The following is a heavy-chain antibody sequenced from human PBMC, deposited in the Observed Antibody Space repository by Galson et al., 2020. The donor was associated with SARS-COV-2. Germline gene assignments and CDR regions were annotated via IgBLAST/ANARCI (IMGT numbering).Heavy chain of an antibody. D-gene: IGHD5-18*01. CDR1: GGSISSSSYY. CDR3: ARHPDHGYRYGFYLVDH. CDR2: IYYSGST. J-gene: IGHJ1*01. V-gene: IGHV4-39*01. Sequence: SETLSLTCTVSGGSISSSSYYWGWIRQPPGKGLEWIGSIYYSGSTYYNPSLKSRVTISVDTSKNQFSLKLSSVTAADTAVYYCARHPDHGYRYGFYLVDHWGQGTLVTVSS.